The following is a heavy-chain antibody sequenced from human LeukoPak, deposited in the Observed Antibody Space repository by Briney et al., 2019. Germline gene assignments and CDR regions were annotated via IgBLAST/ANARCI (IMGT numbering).Heavy chain of an antibody. CDR1: GFTFSTYS. CDR3: ARVRRQQLVRDAFDI. CDR2: ISNNGGAT. Sequence: PGGSLRLSCAASGFTFSTYSMHWVRQAPGKGLEYVSAISNNGGATYYANSVKGRFTISRDNSKNTVYLQMGSLRAEDMAVYYCARVRRQQLVRDAFDIWGQGTMVTVSS. D-gene: IGHD6-13*01. V-gene: IGHV3-64*01. J-gene: IGHJ3*02.